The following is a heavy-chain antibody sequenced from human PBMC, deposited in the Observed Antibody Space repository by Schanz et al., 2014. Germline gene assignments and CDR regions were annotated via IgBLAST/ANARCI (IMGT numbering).Heavy chain of an antibody. J-gene: IGHJ4*02. V-gene: IGHV3-11*03. Sequence: VQLLESGGGLVQPGGSLRLSCAASGFTFSDYYMSWIRQPPGKGLEWVSYISSSGSYTNYADSVKGRFTTSRDNGKKSMYLQMNSLRAEDTAVYDCARLDSSSWYPRYWGQGTLVTVSS. D-gene: IGHD6-13*01. CDR1: GFTFSDYY. CDR2: ISSSGSYT. CDR3: ARLDSSSWYPRY.